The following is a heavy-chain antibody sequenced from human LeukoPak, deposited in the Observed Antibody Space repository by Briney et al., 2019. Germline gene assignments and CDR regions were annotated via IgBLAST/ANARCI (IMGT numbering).Heavy chain of an antibody. CDR2: ISSSSSTI. D-gene: IGHD4-17*01. CDR1: GFTFNTYT. CDR3: ARPLTTVTTGGGY. V-gene: IGHV3-48*01. J-gene: IGHJ4*02. Sequence: GGSLRLSCAASGFTFNTYTMNWVRQAPGRGLEWVSYISSSSSTIYYADSVKGRFTISRDNAKNSLYLQMNSLRAEDTAVYYCARPLTTVTTGGGYWGQGTLVTVSS.